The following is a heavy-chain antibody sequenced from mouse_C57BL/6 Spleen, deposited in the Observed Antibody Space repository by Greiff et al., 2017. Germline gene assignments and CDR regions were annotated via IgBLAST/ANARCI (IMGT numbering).Heavy chain of an antibody. J-gene: IGHJ4*01. CDR2: INYDGSST. Sequence: DVMLVESEGGLVQPGSSMKLSCTASGFTFSDYYMAWVRQVPDKGLEWVANINYDGSSTYYLDSLKSRFIISRDNAKNILYLQMSSLKSEDTVTYYCAREEYTGYAMDYWGQGTSVTVSS. CDR1: GFTFSDYY. D-gene: IGHD5-1*01. CDR3: AREEYTGYAMDY. V-gene: IGHV5-16*01.